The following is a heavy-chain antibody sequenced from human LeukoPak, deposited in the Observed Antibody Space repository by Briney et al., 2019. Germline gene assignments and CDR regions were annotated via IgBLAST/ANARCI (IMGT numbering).Heavy chain of an antibody. CDR1: GFTFRRYD. CDR2: IRNYGGST. CDR3: AKILAAAGTGFDY. J-gene: IGHJ4*02. D-gene: IGHD6-13*01. Sequence: GGSLRLSCAASGFTFRRYDMSWVRQAPWRELEWVSGIRNYGGSTYYAGSVKGRFTISRDNSKNTLYLQMNSLRAEDTAVYYCAKILAAAGTGFDYWGQGTLVTVSS. V-gene: IGHV3-23*01.